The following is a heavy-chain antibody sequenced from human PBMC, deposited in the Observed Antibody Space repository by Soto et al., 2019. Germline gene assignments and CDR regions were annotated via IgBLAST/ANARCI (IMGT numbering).Heavy chain of an antibody. CDR3: ERSQRLDGSLVYYYYYCMDV. V-gene: IGHV4-34*01. D-gene: IGHD3-16*01. J-gene: IGHJ6*02. CDR2: INHSGST. CDR1: GGSFSGYY. Sequence: QVQLQQWGAGLLTPSETLSLTCAVYGGSFSGYYWSWIRQPPGQGLEWIGEINHSGSTNYNTSLNSRVTISVDKSKTQFAQKLSYVTAAGTAVYYCERSQRLDGSLVYYYYYCMDVWGQGTTVNVYS.